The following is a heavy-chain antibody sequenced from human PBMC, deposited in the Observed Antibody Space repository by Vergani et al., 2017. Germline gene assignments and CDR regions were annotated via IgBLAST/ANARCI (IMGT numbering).Heavy chain of an antibody. CDR2: IDWDDDK. D-gene: IGHD7-27*01. V-gene: IGHV2-70*04. CDR3: ARTSDWGSTGFDY. CDR1: GFSLSTSGMR. Sequence: QVTLKESGPALVKPTQTLTLTCTFSGFSLSTSGMRVSWIRQPPGKALEWLARIDWDDDKSYSTSLKTRLTISKDTTKNQVVLTMTNMDPVDTATYYCARTSDWGSTGFDYWGQGTLVTVSS. J-gene: IGHJ4*02.